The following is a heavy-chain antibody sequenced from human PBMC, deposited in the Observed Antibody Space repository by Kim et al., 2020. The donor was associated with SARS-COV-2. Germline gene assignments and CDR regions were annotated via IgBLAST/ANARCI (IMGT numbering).Heavy chain of an antibody. D-gene: IGHD4-4*01. CDR1: GGSISSNNYY. J-gene: IGHJ5*02. CDR3: VRRYRTVITGSIWWFDP. V-gene: IGHV4-39*01. CDR2: IYYSGST. Sequence: SETLSLTCTVSGGSISSNNYYWGWIRQPPGKGLEWIGNIYYSGSTYYNPSLRGRVTVSVDTSKNQFSLKLSSVTAADTAVYYCVRRYRTVITGSIWWFDPWGQGTLVTVSS.